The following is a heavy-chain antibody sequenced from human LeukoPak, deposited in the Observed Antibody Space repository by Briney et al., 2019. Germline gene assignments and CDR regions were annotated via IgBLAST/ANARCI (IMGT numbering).Heavy chain of an antibody. J-gene: IGHJ6*02. CDR1: GYTFTSYG. CDR2: ISAYNGNT. CDR3: ARDQWLVGYYYYGMDV. Sequence: ASVKVSCKASGYTFTSYGISWVRQAPGQGLEWMGWISAYNGNTNYAQKLQGRVTMTTDTSTSTAYTELRSLRSDDTAVYYCARDQWLVGYYYYGMDVWGQGTTVTVSS. V-gene: IGHV1-18*01. D-gene: IGHD6-19*01.